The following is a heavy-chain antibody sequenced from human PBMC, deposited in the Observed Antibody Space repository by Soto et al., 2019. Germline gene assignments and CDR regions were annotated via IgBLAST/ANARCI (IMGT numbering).Heavy chain of an antibody. CDR2: INPSGGST. J-gene: IGHJ6*02. V-gene: IGHV1-46*01. CDR3: ARFRAYYDSIFNYGMDV. Sequence: ASVKVSCKASGYTFSSYYMHWVRQAPGQGLEWMGIINPSGGSTSYAQKFQGRVTITRDTSTSTVYMELSSLRSEDTAVYYCARFRAYYDSIFNYGMDVWGQGTTVTVSS. D-gene: IGHD3-22*01. CDR1: GYTFSSYY.